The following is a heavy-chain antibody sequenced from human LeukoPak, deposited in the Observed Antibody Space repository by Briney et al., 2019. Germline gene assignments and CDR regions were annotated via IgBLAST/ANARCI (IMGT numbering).Heavy chain of an antibody. J-gene: IGHJ5*02. Sequence: GASVKVSCKASGGTFSSYGIIWVRQAPGQGLEWMGRISPIFDLANYAQKFQGRVTITADTSTSTAYMELSSLRSEDTAIYYCAREFRQSNWNDGHWFDPWGQGTLVTVSS. CDR3: AREFRQSNWNDGHWFDP. D-gene: IGHD1-20*01. V-gene: IGHV1-69*04. CDR1: GGTFSSYG. CDR2: ISPIFDLA.